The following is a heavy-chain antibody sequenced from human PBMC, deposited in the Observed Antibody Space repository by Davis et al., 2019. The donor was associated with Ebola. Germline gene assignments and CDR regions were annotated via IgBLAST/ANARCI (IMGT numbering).Heavy chain of an antibody. CDR2: IYYSGST. CDR1: GGSISSYY. CDR3: ARGGYSSGWPPGHIYYYYGMDV. D-gene: IGHD6-19*01. Sequence: SETLSLTCTVSGGSISSYYWSWIRQPPGKGLEWIGYIYYSGSTNYNPSLKSRVTISVDTSKNQFSLKLSSVTAADTAVYYCARGGYSSGWPPGHIYYYYGMDVWGQGTTVTVSS. V-gene: IGHV4-59*01. J-gene: IGHJ6*02.